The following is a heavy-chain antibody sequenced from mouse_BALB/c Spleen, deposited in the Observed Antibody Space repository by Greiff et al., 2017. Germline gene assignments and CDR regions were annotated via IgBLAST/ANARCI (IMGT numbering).Heavy chain of an antibody. V-gene: IGHV5-17*02. D-gene: IGHD2-1*01. Sequence: EVKVVESGGGLVQPGGSRKLSCAASGFTFSSFGMHWVRQAPEKGLEWVAYISSGSSTIYYADTVKGRFTISRDNPKNTLFLQMTSLRSEDTAMYYVARGEIYYGPVFAYWGQGTLVTVSA. J-gene: IGHJ3*01. CDR2: ISSGSSTI. CDR1: GFTFSSFG. CDR3: ARGEIYYGPVFAY.